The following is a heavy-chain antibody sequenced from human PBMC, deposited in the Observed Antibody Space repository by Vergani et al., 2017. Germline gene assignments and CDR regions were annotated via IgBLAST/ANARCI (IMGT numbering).Heavy chain of an antibody. V-gene: IGHV4-39*01. J-gene: IGHJ4*01. D-gene: IGHD5-18*01. CDR3: VRQGYAYGYFDS. CDR2: IYYNGNT. CDR1: GGSISSSTSYY. Sequence: QLQLQESGSGLVKPSQTLSLTCAVSGGSISSSTSYYWTWIRQSPGKGLEFIGLIYYNGNTYYDPSLKSRVTMSVDTSKNQFSPKLTSVTAADTSVYYCVRQGYAYGYFDSWGHGILVTVSS.